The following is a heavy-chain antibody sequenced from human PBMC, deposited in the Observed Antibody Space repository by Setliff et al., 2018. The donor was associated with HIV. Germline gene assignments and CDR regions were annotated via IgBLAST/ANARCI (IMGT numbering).Heavy chain of an antibody. CDR1: GGSFSGFY. CDR2: IDHSGNI. CDR3: SREGPFIQTTHPNNWFVDY. V-gene: IGHV4-34*01. D-gene: IGHD1-1*01. J-gene: IGHJ4*01. Sequence: KTSETLSLTCGVYGGSFSGFYWTWIRQPPGKGLEWIGQIDHSGNIHYNVSLKSRVTISVDMSAQQFSLKLNSVTAADTAVYYCSREGPFIQTTHPNNWFVDYWGPGTLVTVSS.